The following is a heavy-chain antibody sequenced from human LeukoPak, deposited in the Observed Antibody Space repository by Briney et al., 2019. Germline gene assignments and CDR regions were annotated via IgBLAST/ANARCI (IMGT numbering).Heavy chain of an antibody. J-gene: IGHJ4*02. CDR1: GYTFTGYY. Sequence: ASVKVSCKASGYTFTGYYMHWVRQAPGQGLEWMGWINPNSGGTNYAQKFQGRVTMIRDTSISTAYMELSRLRSDDTAVYYCARDLLIAAAGTGNYWGQGTLVTVSS. D-gene: IGHD6-13*01. CDR3: ARDLLIAAAGTGNY. CDR2: INPNSGGT. V-gene: IGHV1-2*02.